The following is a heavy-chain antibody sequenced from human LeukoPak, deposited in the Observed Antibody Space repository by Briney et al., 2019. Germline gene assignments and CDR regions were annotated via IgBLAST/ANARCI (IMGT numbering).Heavy chain of an antibody. Sequence: PGGSLRLSCAASGFTFSSNAMSWVRKAPGQGQERVSAVSGSGGSTYYADSVKGRFTIFRDNSKNTLYLQMISLRAEDTAVYYCAGHSSSWYENWFDPWGQGTLVTVSS. J-gene: IGHJ5*02. V-gene: IGHV3-23*01. CDR1: GFTFSSNA. CDR3: AGHSSSWYENWFDP. CDR2: VSGSGGST. D-gene: IGHD6-13*01.